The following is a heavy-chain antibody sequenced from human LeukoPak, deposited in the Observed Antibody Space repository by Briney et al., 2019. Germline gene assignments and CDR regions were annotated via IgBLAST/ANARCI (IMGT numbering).Heavy chain of an antibody. CDR1: GFTFSSYG. J-gene: IGHJ4*02. V-gene: IGHV3-30*18. Sequence: TGGSLRLSCAASGFTFSSYGMHWVRQAPGKGLEWVAVISYDGSNKYYADSVKGRFTISRDNSKNTLYLQMNSPRAEDTAVYYCAKENGIAVAGTLDYWGQGTLVTVSS. CDR3: AKENGIAVAGTLDY. CDR2: ISYDGSNK. D-gene: IGHD6-19*01.